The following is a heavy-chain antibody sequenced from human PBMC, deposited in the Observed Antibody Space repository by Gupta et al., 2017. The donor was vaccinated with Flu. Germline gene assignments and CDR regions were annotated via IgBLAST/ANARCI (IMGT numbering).Heavy chain of an antibody. V-gene: IGHV3-11*01. CDR2: ISSSGSTI. D-gene: IGHD5-12*01. CDR3: ARFRQRWLQLGAFDI. J-gene: IGHJ3*02. Sequence: APGKGLEWVSYISSSGSTIYYADSVKGRFTISRDNAKNSLYPQMNSLRAEDTAVYYCARFRQRWLQLGAFDIWGQGTMVTVSS.